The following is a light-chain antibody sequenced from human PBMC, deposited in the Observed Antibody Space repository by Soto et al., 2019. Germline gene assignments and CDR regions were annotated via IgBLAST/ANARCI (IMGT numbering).Light chain of an antibody. CDR1: QSIGSSY. Sequence: EVVLTQSPGTLSLSPGERATLSCRASQSIGSSYLAWYQQKPGQGPRLLIYGAFTRATGIPDRFSGSGSGTDFTLTISRLEPEDFAVYYCQQHETLITFGQGTRLEIK. J-gene: IGKJ5*01. V-gene: IGKV3-20*01. CDR3: QQHETLIT. CDR2: GAF.